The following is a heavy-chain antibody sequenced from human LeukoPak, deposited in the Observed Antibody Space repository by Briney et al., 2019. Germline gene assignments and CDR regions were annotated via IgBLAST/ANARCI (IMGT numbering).Heavy chain of an antibody. Sequence: GGSLRLSCAASGFTFSSYAMSWVRQAPGKGLEWVSVIYSGGSTNYADSVKGRFTISRDNSKNTLYLQMNSLRAEDTAVYYCARAGGGYYSFDYWGQGTLVTVSS. D-gene: IGHD3-22*01. V-gene: IGHV3-53*01. CDR3: ARAGGGYYSFDY. CDR2: IYSGGST. CDR1: GFTFSSYA. J-gene: IGHJ4*02.